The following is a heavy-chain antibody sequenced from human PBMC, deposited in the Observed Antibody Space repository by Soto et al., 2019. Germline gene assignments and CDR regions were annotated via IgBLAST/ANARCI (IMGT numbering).Heavy chain of an antibody. V-gene: IGHV4-4*07. CDR1: GASISGYY. CDR3: VRDGTKTLRDWFDP. CDR2: IYATGTT. J-gene: IGHJ5*02. Sequence: SETLSLTCTVSGASISGYYWSWIRKSAGKGLEWIGRIYATGTTDYNPSLKSRVMMSVDTSKKQFSLGLRSVTAADTAVYYCVRDGTKTLRDWFDPWGQGISVTV. D-gene: IGHD1-1*01.